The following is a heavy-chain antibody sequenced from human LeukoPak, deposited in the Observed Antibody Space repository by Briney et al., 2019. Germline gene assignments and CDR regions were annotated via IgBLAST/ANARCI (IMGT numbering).Heavy chain of an antibody. V-gene: IGHV1-2*02. Sequence: ASVKVSCKASGYTFTGYYMHWVRQAPGQGLEGMGWINPNSGGTNYVQKFQGRVTMTRDTSISTAYMELSRLRSDDTAVYYCARDRYGSGNVLVYWGQGTLVTVSS. J-gene: IGHJ4*02. CDR1: GYTFTGYY. CDR3: ARDRYGSGNVLVY. CDR2: INPNSGGT. D-gene: IGHD3-10*01.